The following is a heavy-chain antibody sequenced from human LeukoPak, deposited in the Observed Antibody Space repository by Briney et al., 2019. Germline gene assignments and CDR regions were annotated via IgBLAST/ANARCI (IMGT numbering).Heavy chain of an antibody. V-gene: IGHV3-23*01. J-gene: IGHJ4*02. CDR1: GFMFSSNW. Sequence: GGSLRLSCAASGFMFSSNWMSWVRQAPGKGLEWVSGISGSGDNTYYADSVKGRFTISRDNSENTLYVQVNSLGTEDTAAYYCAKGSYYDSSGSFYFDYWGQGTLVTVSS. D-gene: IGHD3-22*01. CDR2: ISGSGDNT. CDR3: AKGSYYDSSGSFYFDY.